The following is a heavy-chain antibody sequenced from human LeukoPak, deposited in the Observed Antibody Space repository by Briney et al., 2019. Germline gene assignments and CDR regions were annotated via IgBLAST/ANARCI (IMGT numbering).Heavy chain of an antibody. CDR1: GGSFSGYY. CDR2: INHSGST. V-gene: IGHV4-34*01. J-gene: IGHJ5*02. D-gene: IGHD2-15*01. Sequence: PSETLSLTCAVYGGSFSGYYWSWIRQPPGKGLEWIGEINHSGSTYYNSSLKSRVTISVDTSKNQFSLKLNSVTAADTAVYYCSSLGGSAHYRFGPWGQGTLVTVSS. CDR3: SSLGGSAHYRFGP.